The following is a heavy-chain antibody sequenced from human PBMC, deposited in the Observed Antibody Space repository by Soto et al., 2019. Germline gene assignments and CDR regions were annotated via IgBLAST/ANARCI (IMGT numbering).Heavy chain of an antibody. V-gene: IGHV6-1*01. Sequence: SQTLSLTCAISMYGVSNNRATWNWIIQSPSGGLEWLGRTYYRSKWISDYAMSVKGRISINPDTSKNLVSLHLNFVTPEDTAVYYCARDPTDFNSGFEFWGQGTLVIVS. D-gene: IGHD1-26*01. CDR3: ARDPTDFNSGFEF. J-gene: IGHJ4*02. CDR1: MYGVSNNRAT. CDR2: TYYRSKWIS.